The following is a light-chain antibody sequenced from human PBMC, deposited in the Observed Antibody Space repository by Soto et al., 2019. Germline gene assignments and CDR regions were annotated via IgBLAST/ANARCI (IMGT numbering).Light chain of an antibody. CDR3: QQYENWPWT. V-gene: IGKV3-15*01. CDR2: AAS. CDR1: EAVSTN. J-gene: IGKJ1*01. Sequence: ERVMTQSPATLSVFPGEGATLSCRASEAVSTNLAWYQHKPGQAPRLLIYAASTRSTGVPARFSGSGSGTEFTLTISNLQSEDAATYYCQQYENWPWTFGQGTKV.